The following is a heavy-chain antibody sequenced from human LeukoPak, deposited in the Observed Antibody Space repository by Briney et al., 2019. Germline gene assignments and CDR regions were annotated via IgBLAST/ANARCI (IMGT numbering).Heavy chain of an antibody. V-gene: IGHV1-18*01. J-gene: IGHJ4*02. CDR2: ISAYNGNT. D-gene: IGHD5-24*01. CDR1: GGTFSSYA. Sequence: ASVKVSCKASGGTFSSYAISWVRQAPGQGLEWMGWISAYNGNTNYAQKLQGRVTMTTDTSTSTAYMELRSLRSDDTAVYYCARAPYGRDGYNKPDYWGQGTLVTVSS. CDR3: ARAPYGRDGYNKPDY.